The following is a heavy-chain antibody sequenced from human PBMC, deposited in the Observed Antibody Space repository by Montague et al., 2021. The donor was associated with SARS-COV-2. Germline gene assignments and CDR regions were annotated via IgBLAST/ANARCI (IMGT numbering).Heavy chain of an antibody. J-gene: IGHJ6*02. CDR1: GGSNRSSSHF. CDR3: GLGRGFAVGNHYYYSYGLDV. Sequence: SETLSLTCTVSGGSNRSSSHFWGWFRQPPGQRLEWIGTISYSGSTYYSPTLKSRVIISADTSKNQFSLNLRSVTAADTAVYFCGLGRGFAVGNHYYYSYGLDVWGQGTTVTVSS. CDR2: ISYSGST. V-gene: IGHV4-39*07. D-gene: IGHD3-10*01.